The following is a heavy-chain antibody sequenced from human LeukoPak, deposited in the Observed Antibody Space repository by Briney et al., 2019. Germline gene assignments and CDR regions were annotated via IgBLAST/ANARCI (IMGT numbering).Heavy chain of an antibody. Sequence: SETLSLTCTVSGGSISSGGYYWSWIRQHPGKGLEWIGYIYYSGSTYFNPSLKSRVTISVDTSKNQFSLKLSSVTAADTAVYYCASSTTCYTCGLDVWGKGTTVTVSS. D-gene: IGHD2-2*02. CDR2: IYYSGST. J-gene: IGHJ6*04. V-gene: IGHV4-31*03. CDR3: ASSTTCYTCGLDV. CDR1: GGSISSGGYY.